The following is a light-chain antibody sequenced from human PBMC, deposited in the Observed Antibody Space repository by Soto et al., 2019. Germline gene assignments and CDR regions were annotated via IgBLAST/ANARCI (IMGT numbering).Light chain of an antibody. V-gene: IGLV1-40*01. Sequence: QPVLTQPPSVSGAPGQRVTISCTGSSSNIGAGYHVHWYQQLPGTAPKLLIYNNNNRPSGVPGRFSGSKSGTSASLAITGLQADDEADYYCQSFDSSLNVVFGGGTKLTVL. CDR2: NNN. CDR3: QSFDSSLNVV. J-gene: IGLJ3*02. CDR1: SSNIGAGYH.